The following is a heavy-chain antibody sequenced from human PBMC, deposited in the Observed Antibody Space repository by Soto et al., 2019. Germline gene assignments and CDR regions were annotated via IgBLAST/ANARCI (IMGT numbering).Heavy chain of an antibody. CDR1: GFSISDYG. Sequence: GGSLRLSCAASGFSISDYGMEWVRQAPGKGLEWVALISYDGSNTYYADSVKGRFTISRDNSKDTLFLQMTGLRREDTAVYYCVKGAGDRLSLGMDVWGQGTTVTVSS. D-gene: IGHD1-26*01. J-gene: IGHJ6*02. V-gene: IGHV3-30*18. CDR2: ISYDGSNT. CDR3: VKGAGDRLSLGMDV.